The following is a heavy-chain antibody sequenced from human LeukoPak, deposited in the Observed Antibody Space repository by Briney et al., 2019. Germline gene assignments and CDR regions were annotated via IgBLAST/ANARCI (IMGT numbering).Heavy chain of an antibody. V-gene: IGHV4-34*01. Sequence: SETLSLTCAVYGGSFSDYYWSWIRQPPGKGLEWIGEINHSGSTNYNPSLKSRVTISVDTSKNQFSLKLSSVTAADTAVYYCARRGRLLPPGYWGQGTLVTVSS. CDR2: INHSGST. CDR3: ARRGRLLPPGY. D-gene: IGHD2-15*01. CDR1: GGSFSDYY. J-gene: IGHJ4*02.